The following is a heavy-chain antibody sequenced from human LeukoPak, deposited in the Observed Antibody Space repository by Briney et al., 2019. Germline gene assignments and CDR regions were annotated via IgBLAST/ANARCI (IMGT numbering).Heavy chain of an antibody. D-gene: IGHD6-13*01. CDR3: ARASGSSWYGPYYWYFDL. J-gene: IGHJ2*01. CDR1: GGSISSYY. CDR2: IYYSGST. Sequence: SETLSLTCTVSGGSISSYYWSWIRQPPGKGLEWIGYIYYSGSTNYNPSLKSRVTISVDTSKNQFSLKLSSVTAADTAVYYCARASGSSWYGPYYWYFDLWGRGTLVTVSS. V-gene: IGHV4-59*01.